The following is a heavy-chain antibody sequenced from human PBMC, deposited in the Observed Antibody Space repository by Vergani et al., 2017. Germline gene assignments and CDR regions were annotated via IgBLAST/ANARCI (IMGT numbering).Heavy chain of an antibody. Sequence: EVQLLESGGGLVQPGGSLRLSCAASGFTFSSYAMSWIRQAPGKGLEWVSYISSSSSYIYYADSVKGRFTISRDNAKNSLYLQMNSLRAEDTAVYYCARGPSQYGDFVLEYFQHWGQGTLVTVSS. CDR3: ARGPSQYGDFVLEYFQH. D-gene: IGHD4-17*01. J-gene: IGHJ1*01. V-gene: IGHV3-21*05. CDR1: GFTFSSYA. CDR2: ISSSSSYI.